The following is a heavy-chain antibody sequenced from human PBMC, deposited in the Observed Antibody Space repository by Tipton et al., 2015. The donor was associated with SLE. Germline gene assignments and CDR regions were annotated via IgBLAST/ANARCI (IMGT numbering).Heavy chain of an antibody. CDR3: VVCSPSSCAYFDY. CDR2: IYYSGSA. Sequence: TLSLTCKVSGDSLSSYYWTWSRQPTGKGLEWIGYIYYSGSAKYNPSLESRVTMSVDTSKNQVSLQLTSVTAADTAVYYCVVCSPSSCAYFDYWGQGRLVTVSS. V-gene: IGHV4-59*01. D-gene: IGHD2-2*01. CDR1: GDSLSSYY. J-gene: IGHJ4*02.